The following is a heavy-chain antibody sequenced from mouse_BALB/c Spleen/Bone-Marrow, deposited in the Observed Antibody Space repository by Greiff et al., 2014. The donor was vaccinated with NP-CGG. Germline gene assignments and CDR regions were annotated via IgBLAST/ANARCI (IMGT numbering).Heavy chain of an antibody. Sequence: QLVESGPELVKPGASVKMSCKASGYTFTSYVMHWVKQKPGQGLEWIGYINPYNDGTKYNEKFKGKATLTSDKSSSTAYMELSSLTSEDCAVYYCARGGYGNVYYAMDYWGQGTSVTASP. CDR2: INPYNDGT. CDR3: ARGGYGNVYYAMDY. V-gene: IGHV1-14*01. CDR1: GYTFTSYV. D-gene: IGHD2-10*02. J-gene: IGHJ4*01.